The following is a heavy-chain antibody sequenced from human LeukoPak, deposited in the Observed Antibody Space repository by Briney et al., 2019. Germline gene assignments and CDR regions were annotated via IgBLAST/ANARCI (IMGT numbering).Heavy chain of an antibody. Sequence: SVKVSCKASGGTFSSYAISWVRPAPGQGLEWMGGIIPIFGTANYAQKFQGRVTITADESTSTAYMELSSLRSEDTAVYYCASSHYYGSGSYYPLPEAFDIWGQGTMVTVSS. CDR2: IIPIFGTA. CDR1: GGTFSSYA. J-gene: IGHJ3*02. D-gene: IGHD3-10*01. CDR3: ASSHYYGSGSYYPLPEAFDI. V-gene: IGHV1-69*13.